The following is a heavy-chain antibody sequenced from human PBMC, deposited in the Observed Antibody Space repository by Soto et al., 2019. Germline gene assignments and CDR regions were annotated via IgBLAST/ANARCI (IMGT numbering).Heavy chain of an antibody. J-gene: IGHJ4*02. V-gene: IGHV1-69*01. CDR3: ARPGYCRGVYCYSPIAY. CDR2: ITPKIGTP. Sequence: QVHLMQSGAEVKKPGSSVRVSCKAFGDTFSSHSIIWVRQVARQGLEWMGGITPKIGTPDYALKFHGRVSITADESTSTAYMELSRLTSDDTATYYCARPGYCRGVYCYSPIAYWGQGTPVTVS. D-gene: IGHD2-2*03. CDR1: GDTFSSHS.